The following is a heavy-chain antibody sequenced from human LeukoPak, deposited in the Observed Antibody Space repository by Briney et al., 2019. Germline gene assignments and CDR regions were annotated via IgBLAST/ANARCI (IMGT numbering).Heavy chain of an antibody. CDR2: INHSGST. CDR3: ARPLYYYDSSGFGAFDI. Sequence: PSETLSLTCAVYGGSFSGYYWSWIRQPPGKGLEWIGEINHSGSTNYNPSLKSRVTISVDTSKNQFSLKLSSVTAADTAVYYCARPLYYYDSSGFGAFDIWGQGTMVTVSS. J-gene: IGHJ3*02. CDR1: GGSFSGYY. V-gene: IGHV4-34*01. D-gene: IGHD3-22*01.